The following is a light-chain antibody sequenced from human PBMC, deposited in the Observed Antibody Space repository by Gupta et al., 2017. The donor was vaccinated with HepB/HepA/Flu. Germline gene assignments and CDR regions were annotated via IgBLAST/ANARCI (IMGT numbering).Light chain of an antibody. Sequence: QSVVTQPPPVSGTPGQGVTISCSGSTSNIGSNNVNWYQQFPGAAPRLLIAINDQRPSGVPDRFSASKSGTSASLAISGLQSEDEADYYCAAWDDDLPGSYVFGSGTTVSVL. CDR1: TSNIGSNN. V-gene: IGLV1-44*01. J-gene: IGLJ1*01. CDR2: IND. CDR3: AAWDDDLPGSYV.